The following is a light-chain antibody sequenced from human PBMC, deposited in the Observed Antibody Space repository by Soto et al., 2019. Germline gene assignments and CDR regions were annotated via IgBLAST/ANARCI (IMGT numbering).Light chain of an antibody. CDR1: QNIHSDY. CDR2: GAS. V-gene: IGKV3-20*01. CDR3: QQYGSSHT. J-gene: IGKJ5*01. Sequence: EIVLTQSPCTLALSPGRRATLSCRASQNIHSDYFAWYPQQPGQAPRLLILGASTRATGIPDRFSGSGAGAYFNLTISRLEPADFGVYYCQQYGSSHTFGQGTRLEIK.